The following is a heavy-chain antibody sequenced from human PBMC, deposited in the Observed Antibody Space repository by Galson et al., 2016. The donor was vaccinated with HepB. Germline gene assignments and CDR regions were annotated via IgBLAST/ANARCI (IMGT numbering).Heavy chain of an antibody. CDR1: GFTFSNIW. D-gene: IGHD1-14*01. J-gene: IGHJ5*02. CDR3: TTQGNLDP. CDR2: IRSKSDGGTA. Sequence: SLRLSCAASGFTFSNIWMTWVRQAPGKGLEWVGRIRSKSDGGTAEYAAPVKGRFTISRDDSKNTLYLQMNSLKTDDTAIYYRTTQGNLDPWGQGTLVTVSS. V-gene: IGHV3-15*01.